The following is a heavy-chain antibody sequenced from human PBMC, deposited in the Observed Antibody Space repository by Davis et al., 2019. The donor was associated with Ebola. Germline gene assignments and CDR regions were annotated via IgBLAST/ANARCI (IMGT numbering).Heavy chain of an antibody. Sequence: GESLKISCKGSGYSFTSYWIGWVRQMSGKGLEWMGIIYPGDSDTRYSPSFQGQVTISADKSISTAYLQWSSLKASDTAMYYCARRGYCSSTSCYTYWFDPWGQGTLVTVSS. D-gene: IGHD2-2*02. CDR1: GYSFTSYW. V-gene: IGHV5-51*01. CDR3: ARRGYCSSTSCYTYWFDP. J-gene: IGHJ5*02. CDR2: IYPGDSDT.